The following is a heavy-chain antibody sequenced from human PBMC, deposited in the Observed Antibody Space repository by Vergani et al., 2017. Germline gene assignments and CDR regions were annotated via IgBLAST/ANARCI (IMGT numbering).Heavy chain of an antibody. V-gene: IGHV3-23*01. D-gene: IGHD1-26*01. CDR2: LTGGGGST. J-gene: IGHJ4*02. Sequence: EVQLLESGGSLKQPGGSVRLSCAASGFTFSTYAMHWVRQAPGKGLEWVSALTGGGGSTYDADSFKGRFIISRDKSRDTLYLQMNSLRPEDTATYYCVKDAGSYESSFDFWGQGTMVTVSS. CDR1: GFTFSTYA. CDR3: VKDAGSYESSFDF.